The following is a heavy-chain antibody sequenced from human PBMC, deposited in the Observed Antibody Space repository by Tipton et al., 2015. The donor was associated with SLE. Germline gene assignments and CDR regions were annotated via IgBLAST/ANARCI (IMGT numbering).Heavy chain of an antibody. CDR1: GYTFTNFW. Sequence: VQLVQSGAGVKKPGESLKISCEASGYTFTNFWIGWVRQMPGKGLEWMGLTHPGDSDTIYSPSFQGRVTISADKSIGTAYLQWSSLQASDTASYYWARHWDIVEAKRFYYYGMDVWGQGTTGIVSS. V-gene: IGHV5-51*01. CDR3: ARHWDIVEAKRFYYYGMDV. J-gene: IGHJ6*02. CDR2: THPGDSDT. D-gene: IGHD2-15*01.